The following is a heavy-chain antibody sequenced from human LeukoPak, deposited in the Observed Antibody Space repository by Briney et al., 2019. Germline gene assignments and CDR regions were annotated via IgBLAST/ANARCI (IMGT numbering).Heavy chain of an antibody. D-gene: IGHD3-22*01. CDR3: ASDYRMTMLVD. CDR2: IYHSGST. J-gene: IGHJ4*02. V-gene: IGHV4-34*01. Sequence: PETLSLTCAVYGGSFSGYYWSWIRQPPGKGLEWIGNIYHSGSTYYNPSLKSRVSISVDTSKNHFSLDLSSVTAADSAIYYCASDYRMTMLVDWGQGTLVTVSS. CDR1: GGSFSGYY.